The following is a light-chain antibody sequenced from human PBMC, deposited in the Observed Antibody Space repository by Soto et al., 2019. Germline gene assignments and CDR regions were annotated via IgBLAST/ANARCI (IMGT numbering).Light chain of an antibody. CDR2: GAS. J-gene: IGKJ1*01. CDR3: QPYNNLPPT. Sequence: EIVMTQSPATLSVSPGERATLSCRASQSVSSNLAWYQQTPGQAPRLLIYGASTRATGIPARFSGSGSGTEFTLTISSLQSEDFAFYYCQPYNNLPPTFGQGTKVEIK. CDR1: QSVSSN. V-gene: IGKV3-15*01.